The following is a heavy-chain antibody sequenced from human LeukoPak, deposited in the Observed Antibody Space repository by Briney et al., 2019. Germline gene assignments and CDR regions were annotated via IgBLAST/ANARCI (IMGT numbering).Heavy chain of an antibody. J-gene: IGHJ6*03. D-gene: IGHD2-15*01. V-gene: IGHV3-23*01. CDR1: GFTFSNYA. Sequence: GGSLRLSCAASGFTFSNYAMSWVRQAPGKGMEWVSGISGSGDKTNYADSVKGRFTISRDNSKKTLCGQMSRVRGEETAVYYCARDRSCTGGSCYMDVWGRGTTVTVSS. CDR3: ARDRSCTGGSCYMDV. CDR2: ISGSGDKT.